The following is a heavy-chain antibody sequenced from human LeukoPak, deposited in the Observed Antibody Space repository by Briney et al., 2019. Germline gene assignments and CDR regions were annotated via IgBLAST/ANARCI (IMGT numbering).Heavy chain of an antibody. V-gene: IGHV3-23*01. CDR3: ARSVAVAGREDF. CDR2: ISGSGGST. D-gene: IGHD6-19*01. CDR1: GFTFSSYA. J-gene: IGHJ4*02. Sequence: GGSLRLSCAASGFTFSSYAMSWVRQAPGKGLEWVSAISGSGGSTYYADSVKGRFTISRDNSKNTLYLQMNSLRAEDTATYFCARSVAVAGREDFWGQGTLVTVSS.